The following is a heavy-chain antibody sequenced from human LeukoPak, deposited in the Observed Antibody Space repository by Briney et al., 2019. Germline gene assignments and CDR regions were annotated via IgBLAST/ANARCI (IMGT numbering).Heavy chain of an antibody. Sequence: GASVKVSCKASGGTFSSYAISWVRQAPGQGLEWMGRIIPILGIANYAQKFQGRVTITADKSTSTAYMELSSLRSEDTAVYYCARGPRGSGSYLGLDYWGQGTLVTVSS. CDR3: ARGPRGSGSYLGLDY. D-gene: IGHD1-26*01. CDR1: GGTFSSYA. CDR2: IIPILGIA. J-gene: IGHJ4*02. V-gene: IGHV1-69*04.